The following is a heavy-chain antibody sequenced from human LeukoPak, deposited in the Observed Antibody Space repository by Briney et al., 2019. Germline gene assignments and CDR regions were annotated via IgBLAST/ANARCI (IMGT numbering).Heavy chain of an antibody. CDR3: ARGGDHHGFDI. CDR2: ISYDGSNK. J-gene: IGHJ3*02. D-gene: IGHD2-21*02. V-gene: IGHV3-30-3*01. CDR1: GFTFSSYW. Sequence: PGGSLRLSCAASGFTFSSYWMSWVRQAPGKGLEWVAVISYDGSNKYYADSVKGRFTISRDNSKNTLYLQMNSLRAEDTAVYYCARGGDHHGFDIWGQGTMVTVSS.